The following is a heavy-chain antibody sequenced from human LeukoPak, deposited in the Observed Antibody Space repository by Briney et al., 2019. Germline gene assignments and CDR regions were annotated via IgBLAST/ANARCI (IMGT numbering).Heavy chain of an antibody. CDR1: GGTFISYA. CDR2: IIPIFGTA. J-gene: IGHJ4*02. V-gene: IGHV1-69*13. D-gene: IGHD4-23*01. Sequence: ASVKVSCKASGGTFISYAISWVRQAPGQGLEWMGGIIPIFGTANYAQKFQGRVTITADESTSTAYMELSSLRSEDTAVYYCARVDSYYGGNYDYWGQGTLVTVSS. CDR3: ARVDSYYGGNYDY.